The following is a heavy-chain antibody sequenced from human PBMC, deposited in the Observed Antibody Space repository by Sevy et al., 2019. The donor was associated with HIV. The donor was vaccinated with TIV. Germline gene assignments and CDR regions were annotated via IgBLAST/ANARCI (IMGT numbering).Heavy chain of an antibody. J-gene: IGHJ4*02. CDR3: ARDLYKYGYVSAGYDY. CDR2: LSFDGTTK. V-gene: IGHV3-30-3*01. CDR1: GFTFSSYS. D-gene: IGHD5-18*01. Sequence: GGSLRLSCAASGFTFSSYSIHWVRQAPGKGLEWVAVLSFDGTTKYYADSVKGRFSISRDKSENTRLQMNSLRDEDTAVYYCARDLYKYGYVSAGYDYWGQGTLVTVSS.